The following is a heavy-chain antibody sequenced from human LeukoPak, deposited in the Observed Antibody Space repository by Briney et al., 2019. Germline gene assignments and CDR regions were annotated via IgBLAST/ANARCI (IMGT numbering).Heavy chain of an antibody. CDR1: SYRFSTSW. J-gene: IGHJ1*01. D-gene: IGHD3-22*01. Sequence: GESLKISCKGSSYRFSTSWIGWVRQMPGKGLEWMGYIFPGDSDATYNPSFQGQVTISADKSIKTAYLQWNSLKASDTAMYYCARLHLPYYYDSSGLEYFQHWGQGTLVTVSS. CDR3: ARLHLPYYYDSSGLEYFQH. CDR2: IFPGDSDA. V-gene: IGHV5-51*01.